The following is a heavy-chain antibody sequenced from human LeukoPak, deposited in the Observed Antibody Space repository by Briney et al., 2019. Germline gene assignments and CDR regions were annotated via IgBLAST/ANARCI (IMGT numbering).Heavy chain of an antibody. D-gene: IGHD5-18*01. V-gene: IGHV4-61*02. CDR1: GGSISSGSYY. Sequence: SQTLSLTCTVSGGSISSGSYYWSWIRQPAGKGLEWIGRIYTSGSTNYNPSLKSRVTISVDTSKNQFSLKLSPVTAADTAVYYCARVGSYGVFDYWGQGTLVTVSS. CDR3: ARVGSYGVFDY. CDR2: IYTSGST. J-gene: IGHJ4*02.